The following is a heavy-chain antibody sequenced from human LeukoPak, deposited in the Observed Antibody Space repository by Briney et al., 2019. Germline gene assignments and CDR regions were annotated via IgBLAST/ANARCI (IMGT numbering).Heavy chain of an antibody. V-gene: IGHV4-39*07. Sequence: SETLSLTCTVSGGSISSSTYYWGWIRQPPGKGLEWIGSIYYGGSTYYNPSLKSRVTISVDTSKNQFSLRLNSVTAADTAVYYCARRYSSGWYQRGGSLNDYWGQGTLVTVSS. CDR1: GGSISSSTYY. CDR2: IYYGGST. J-gene: IGHJ4*02. D-gene: IGHD6-19*01. CDR3: ARRYSSGWYQRGGSLNDY.